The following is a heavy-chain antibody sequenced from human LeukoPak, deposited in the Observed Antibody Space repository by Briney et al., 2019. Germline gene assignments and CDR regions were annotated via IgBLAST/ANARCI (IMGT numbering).Heavy chain of an antibody. CDR3: ASLPYSSSWYSGSY. Sequence: GGSLRLSCAASGFTFSNFWLHWVRQAPGKGLEWVSRITSDGSNINYADSVQGRFTISRDNAKNTLYLQMNSLRAEDTAVYYCASLPYSSSWYSGSYWGQGTLVTVSS. D-gene: IGHD6-13*01. CDR1: GFTFSNFW. V-gene: IGHV3-74*01. CDR2: ITSDGSNI. J-gene: IGHJ4*02.